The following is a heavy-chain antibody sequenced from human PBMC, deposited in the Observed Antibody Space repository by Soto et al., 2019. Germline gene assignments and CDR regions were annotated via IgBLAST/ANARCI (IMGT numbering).Heavy chain of an antibody. CDR3: ARDRGAFQWLAPVDY. J-gene: IGHJ4*02. CDR1: GFTFSSYS. V-gene: IGHV3-21*01. CDR2: ISSSSSYI. D-gene: IGHD6-19*01. Sequence: NPGGSLRLSCAASGFTFSSYSMNWVRQAPGKGLEWVSSISSSSSYIYYADSVKGRFTISRDNAKNSLYLQMNSLRAEDTAVYYCARDRGAFQWLAPVDYWGQGTLVTVSS.